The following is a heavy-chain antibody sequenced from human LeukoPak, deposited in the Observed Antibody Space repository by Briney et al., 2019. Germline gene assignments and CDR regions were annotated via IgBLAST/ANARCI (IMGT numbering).Heavy chain of an antibody. CDR3: ARGYSSSWFPNYGMDD. CDR1: GGSISSYY. V-gene: IGHV4-4*07. Sequence: SETLSLTCTVSGGSISSYYWSWIRQPAGKGLEWIGRIYTSGSTNYNPSLKSRVTISVDKSKNQFSLKLSSVTAADTAVYYCARGYSSSWFPNYGMDDWGQGTTVTVSS. D-gene: IGHD6-13*01. J-gene: IGHJ6*02. CDR2: IYTSGST.